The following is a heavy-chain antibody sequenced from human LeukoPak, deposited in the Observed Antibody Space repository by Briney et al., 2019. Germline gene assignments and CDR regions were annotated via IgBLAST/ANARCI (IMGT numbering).Heavy chain of an antibody. J-gene: IGHJ3*02. V-gene: IGHV3-30-3*01. CDR3: ARDHSGQGNAFDI. CDR1: GFTFSSYA. Sequence: GRSLRLSCAASGFTFSSYAMHWVRQGPGKGLEWVAVISYDGSNKYYADSVKGRFTISRDNSKNTLYLQMNSLRAEDTAVYYCARDHSGQGNAFDIWGQGTMVTVSS. CDR2: ISYDGSNK. D-gene: IGHD5-12*01.